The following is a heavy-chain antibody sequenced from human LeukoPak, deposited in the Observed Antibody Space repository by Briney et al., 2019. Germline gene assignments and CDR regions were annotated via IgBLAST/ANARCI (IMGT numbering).Heavy chain of an antibody. J-gene: IGHJ4*02. Sequence: PVGSLRLPCAASGFTFSSYEMNWVRQAPGKGLEWVSYISSSGSTIYYADSMKGRFTISRDNAKNPLYLQMNSLRAEDTAVYYCARDQPYYYDRSGYRCLDYWGQGTLVTVSS. V-gene: IGHV3-48*03. D-gene: IGHD3-22*01. CDR3: ARDQPYYYDRSGYRCLDY. CDR1: GFTFSSYE. CDR2: ISSSGSTI.